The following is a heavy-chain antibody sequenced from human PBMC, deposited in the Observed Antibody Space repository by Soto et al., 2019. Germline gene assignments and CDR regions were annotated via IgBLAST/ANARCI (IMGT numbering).Heavy chain of an antibody. V-gene: IGHV3-23*01. CDR1: GFTFSSYA. D-gene: IGHD2-2*01. CDR3: AKNLPGYCSSTSCPNFDY. J-gene: IGHJ4*02. Sequence: GGSLRLSCAASGFTFSSYAMSWVRQAPGKGLEWVSAISGSGGSTYYADSVKGRFTISRDNSKNTLYLQMNSLRAEDTAVYYCAKNLPGYCSSTSCPNFDYWGQGTLVTVSS. CDR2: ISGSGGST.